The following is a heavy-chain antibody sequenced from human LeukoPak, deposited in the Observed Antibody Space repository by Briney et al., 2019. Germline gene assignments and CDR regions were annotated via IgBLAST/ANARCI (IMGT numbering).Heavy chain of an antibody. D-gene: IGHD3-10*01. CDR3: ARDKDDYGSGNHWFDP. CDR1: GFTFSDHY. Sequence: PGGSLRLSCAASGFTFSDHYMSWIRQAPGKGLEWVSYISSSGSTIYYADSVKGRFTISRDNAKNSLYLQMNSLRAEDTAVYYCARDKDDYGSGNHWFDPWGQGTLVTVSS. J-gene: IGHJ5*02. CDR2: ISSSGSTI. V-gene: IGHV3-11*01.